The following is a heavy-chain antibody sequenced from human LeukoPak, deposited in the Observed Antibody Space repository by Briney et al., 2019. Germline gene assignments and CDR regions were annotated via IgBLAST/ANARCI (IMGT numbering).Heavy chain of an antibody. CDR3: ARGYSGGDYYEPDY. Sequence: SSETLSLTCTVSGGSISSYYWSWIRQPPGKGLEWIGYIYYSGSTNYNPSLKSRVTISVDTSKNQFSLKLSSVTAADTAVYYCARGYSGGDYYEPDYWGQGTLVTVSS. J-gene: IGHJ4*02. V-gene: IGHV4-59*01. CDR1: GGSISSYY. CDR2: IYYSGST. D-gene: IGHD2-21*02.